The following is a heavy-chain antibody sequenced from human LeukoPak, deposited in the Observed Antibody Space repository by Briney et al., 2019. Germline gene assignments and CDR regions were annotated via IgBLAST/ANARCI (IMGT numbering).Heavy chain of an antibody. V-gene: IGHV4-39*07. CDR3: ARMGRAAAEFDP. D-gene: IGHD6-13*01. Sequence: SETLSLTCTVSGGSISSSSYYWGWIRQPPGKGLEWIGSIYYSGSTYYNPSLKSRVTISVDTSKNQFSLNLSSVTAADTAVYYCARMGRAAAEFDPWGQGTLVTVSS. J-gene: IGHJ5*02. CDR2: IYYSGST. CDR1: GGSISSSSYY.